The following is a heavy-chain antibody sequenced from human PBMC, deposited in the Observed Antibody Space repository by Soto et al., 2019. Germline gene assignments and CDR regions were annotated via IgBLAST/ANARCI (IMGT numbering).Heavy chain of an antibody. CDR1: GFTFSNSI. CDR2: ISGSSDFL. CDR3: ATSTWYAFDI. J-gene: IGHJ3*02. Sequence: GSLRLSCAASGFTFSNSIINWVRHAPGQGLEWVSSISGSSDFLYYADSVKGRFTISRDTATNSLYLQMNSLRAEDTAVYYCATSTWYAFDIWGQGTMVTVSS. D-gene: IGHD6-13*01. V-gene: IGHV3-21*01.